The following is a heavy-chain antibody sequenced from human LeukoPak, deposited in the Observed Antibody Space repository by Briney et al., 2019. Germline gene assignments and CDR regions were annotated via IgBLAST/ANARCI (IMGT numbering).Heavy chain of an antibody. Sequence: GRSLRLSCAASGFTSDDYAMHWVRQAPGKGLEWVSGISWNSGSIGYADSVKGRFTISRDNAKNSLYLQMNSLRAEDTALYYCAKDITTVTTLPDDWAQGTLVTVSS. CDR3: AKDITTVTTLPDD. D-gene: IGHD4-17*01. J-gene: IGHJ4*02. V-gene: IGHV3-9*02. CDR1: GFTSDDYA. CDR2: ISWNSGSI.